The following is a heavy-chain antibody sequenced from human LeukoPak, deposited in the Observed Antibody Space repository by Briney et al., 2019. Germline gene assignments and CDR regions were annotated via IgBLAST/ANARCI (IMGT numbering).Heavy chain of an antibody. CDR3: ARKYYDFWSGDDYYMDV. Sequence: SETLSLTCTISGGSIYTYYWSWIRQPPGKGLEWIGEINHSGSTNYNPSLKSRVTISVDTSKNQFSLKLSSVTAADTAVYYCARKYYDFWSGDDYYMDVWGKGTTVTVSS. CDR2: INHSGST. CDR1: GGSIYTYY. D-gene: IGHD3-3*01. J-gene: IGHJ6*03. V-gene: IGHV4-34*01.